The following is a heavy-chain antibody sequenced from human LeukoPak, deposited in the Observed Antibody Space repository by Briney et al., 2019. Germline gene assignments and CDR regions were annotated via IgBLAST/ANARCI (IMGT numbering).Heavy chain of an antibody. V-gene: IGHV3-23*01. CDR2: ISGSGGST. Sequence: GGSLRLSCAASGFTFSSYAMSWVRQAPGKGLEWVSAISGSGGSTYYADSVKGRSTISRDNSKNTLYLQMNSLRAEDTAVYYCARETGSAVGSTDFDYWGQGTLVTVSS. CDR1: GFTFSSYA. D-gene: IGHD4-17*01. CDR3: ARETGSAVGSTDFDY. J-gene: IGHJ4*02.